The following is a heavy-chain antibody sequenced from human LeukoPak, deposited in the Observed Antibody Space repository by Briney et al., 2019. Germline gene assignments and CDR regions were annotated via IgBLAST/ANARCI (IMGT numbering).Heavy chain of an antibody. V-gene: IGHV1-69*05. D-gene: IGHD3-22*01. CDR1: GGTFSSYA. J-gene: IGHJ4*02. Sequence: SVKVSCKASGGTFSSYAVSWVRQAPGQGLEWMGRIIPIFGTAKYAQKFQGRVTTTTDESTSTAYMELSSLRSEDTAVYYCARDPIYYYDSSGYSGDYWGQGTLVTVSS. CDR2: IIPIFGTA. CDR3: ARDPIYYYDSSGYSGDY.